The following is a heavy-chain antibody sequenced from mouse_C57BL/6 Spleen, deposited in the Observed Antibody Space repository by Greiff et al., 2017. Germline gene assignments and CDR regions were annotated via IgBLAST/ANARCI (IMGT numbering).Heavy chain of an antibody. CDR1: GYSITSGYY. Sequence: ESGPGLVKPSQSLSLTCSVTGYSITSGYYWNWIRQFPGNKLEWMGYISYDGSNNYNPSLKNRISITRDTSKNQFFLKLNSVTTEDTATYYCARVEYGYAMDYWGQGTSVTVSS. J-gene: IGHJ4*01. V-gene: IGHV3-6*01. CDR3: ARVEYGYAMDY. CDR2: ISYDGSN. D-gene: IGHD5-1*01.